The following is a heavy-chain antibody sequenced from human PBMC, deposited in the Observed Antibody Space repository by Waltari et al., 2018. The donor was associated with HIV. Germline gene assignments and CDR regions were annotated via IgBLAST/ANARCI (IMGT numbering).Heavy chain of an antibody. J-gene: IGHJ4*02. Sequence: QVQLVESGGGVVQPGRSLRLSCAASGFTFSGYGMHWVRQAPGKGLEWGAVRSYDGSNKYYADSGKGRFTISRDKSKNTLYLQMNSLRAEDTAVYYCAKDRNNWNYVWDYWGQGTLVTVSS. CDR2: RSYDGSNK. CDR3: AKDRNNWNYVWDY. V-gene: IGHV3-30*18. D-gene: IGHD1-7*01. CDR1: GFTFSGYG.